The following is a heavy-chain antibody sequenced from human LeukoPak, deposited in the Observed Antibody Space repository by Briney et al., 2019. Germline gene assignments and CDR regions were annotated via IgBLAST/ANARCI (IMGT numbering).Heavy chain of an antibody. J-gene: IGHJ4*02. CDR1: GFTFSSYA. D-gene: IGHD4-11*01. CDR3: AKDHDYRREYYFDY. Sequence: PGGSLRLSCAASGFTFSSYAMSWVRQAPGKGLEWVSAISGSGGSTYCADSVKGRFTISRDNSKNTLYLQMNSLRAEDTAVYYCAKDHDYRREYYFDYWGQGTLVTVSS. V-gene: IGHV3-23*01. CDR2: ISGSGGST.